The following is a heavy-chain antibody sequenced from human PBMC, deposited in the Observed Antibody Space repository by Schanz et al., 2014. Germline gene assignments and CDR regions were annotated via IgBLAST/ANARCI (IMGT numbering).Heavy chain of an antibody. D-gene: IGHD1-7*01. CDR3: AKGRMTATNFFDS. CDR1: GFTFSNYW. Sequence: QVVESGGGSVQPGGSLRVSCAASGFTFSNYWMSWVRQAPGKGLEWVANIKQDGSEKFYVDSVKGRFTISRDNAKNALYLQMNSLRAEDTAVYYCAKGRMTATNFFDSWGQGTLVTVSS. CDR2: IKQDGSEK. V-gene: IGHV3-7*01. J-gene: IGHJ4*02.